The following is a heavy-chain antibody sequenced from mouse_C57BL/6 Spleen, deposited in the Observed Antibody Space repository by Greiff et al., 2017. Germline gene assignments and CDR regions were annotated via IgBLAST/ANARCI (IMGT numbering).Heavy chain of an antibody. V-gene: IGHV1-82*01. CDR3: AIFLYDYDDYAMDY. CDR2: LYPGDGDT. J-gene: IGHJ4*01. D-gene: IGHD2-4*01. Sequence: QVQLQQSGPELVKPGASVKISCKASGYAFSSSWMNWVKQRPGKGLEWIGRLYPGDGDTNYNGKFKGKATLTADKSSSTAYMQLSSLTSEDSAVYFCAIFLYDYDDYAMDYWGQGTSVTVSS. CDR1: GYAFSSSW.